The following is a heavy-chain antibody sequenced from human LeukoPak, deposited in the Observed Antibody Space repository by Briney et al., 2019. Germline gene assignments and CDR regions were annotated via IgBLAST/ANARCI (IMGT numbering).Heavy chain of an antibody. J-gene: IGHJ4*02. V-gene: IGHV3-30*18. CDR3: AKDVYSSSPGSTPYFDY. CDR1: GFTFSSHW. CDR2: ISYDGSNK. D-gene: IGHD6-13*01. Sequence: GGSLRLSCAASGFTFSSHWMSWVRQAPGKGLEWVAVISYDGSNKYYADSVKGRFTISRDNSKNTLYLQMNSLRAEDTAVYYCAKDVYSSSPGSTPYFDYWGQGTLVTVSS.